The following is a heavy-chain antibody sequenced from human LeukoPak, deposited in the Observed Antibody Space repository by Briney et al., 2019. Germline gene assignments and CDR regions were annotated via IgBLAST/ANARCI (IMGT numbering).Heavy chain of an antibody. J-gene: IGHJ4*02. CDR2: IKQDGSEK. D-gene: IGHD6-19*01. V-gene: IGHV3-7*04. Sequence: GGSLRLSCEASGFTFSSYWMSWVRQAPGKGLEWVANIKQDGSEKYYVASVRGRFTISRDNAKNSLYLEMNSLRVEDTAVYYCARVQRGIAVALDYWGQGTLATVSS. CDR1: GFTFSSYW. CDR3: ARVQRGIAVALDY.